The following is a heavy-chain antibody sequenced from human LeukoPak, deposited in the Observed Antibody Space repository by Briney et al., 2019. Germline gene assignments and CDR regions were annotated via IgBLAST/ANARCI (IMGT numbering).Heavy chain of an antibody. Sequence: GGSLRLSCAASRFTFSNYVMNWVRQAPGKGREWVSGIGGSDGSTYYADSVKGRFTISRDNSKNTLYLQMNSLRAEDTALYYCAKGTWIQLWSLFDSWGQGTLVTVSS. J-gene: IGHJ4*02. CDR1: RFTFSNYV. CDR3: AKGTWIQLWSLFDS. V-gene: IGHV3-23*01. D-gene: IGHD5-18*01. CDR2: IGGSDGST.